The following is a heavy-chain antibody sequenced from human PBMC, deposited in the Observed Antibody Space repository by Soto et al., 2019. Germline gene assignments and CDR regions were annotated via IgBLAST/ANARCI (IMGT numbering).Heavy chain of an antibody. CDR1: GFTFSTYA. D-gene: IGHD5-12*01. J-gene: IGHJ6*03. CDR3: AKGVRWLPYMDV. Sequence: EVQLLESGGGLVQPGGSLRLSCAASGFTFSTYAMSWLRQSPGKGLEWVSVISYGGGSTYYADSVKGRFTISRDNSKNTLYLQMNSLRAEDTAVYYCAKGVRWLPYMDVWGKGTTVTVSS. CDR2: ISYGGGST. V-gene: IGHV3-23*01.